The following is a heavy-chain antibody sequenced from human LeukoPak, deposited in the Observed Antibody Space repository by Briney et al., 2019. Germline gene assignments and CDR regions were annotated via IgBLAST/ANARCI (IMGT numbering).Heavy chain of an antibody. Sequence: GGSLRLSSVDSRYSLFTAVLRLGRQAPGRGLEWVSAISGSGGSTYSADSVRGRFTLFRDNSKSTRYPQMNSLRAEDTAIYYCAKNRVGDYVIFDYWGQGTLVTVSS. J-gene: IGHJ4*02. D-gene: IGHD4-17*01. CDR3: AKNRVGDYVIFDY. CDR2: ISGSGGST. CDR1: YSLFTAV. V-gene: IGHV3-23*01.